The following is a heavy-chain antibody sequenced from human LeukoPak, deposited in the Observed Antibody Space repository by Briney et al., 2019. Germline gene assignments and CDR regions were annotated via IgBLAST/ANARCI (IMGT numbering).Heavy chain of an antibody. Sequence: GGSQRLSCSGSQFTFSYYAMTWVRQAPGKGLEWLSYIGLSSSPIYYLDSVKGRFTISRDNAKNSLYLQMNSLRTGDTAVYYCARVSFTRPYYFDYWGQGTLVTVSS. CDR3: ARVSFTRPYYFDY. CDR2: IGLSSSPI. V-gene: IGHV3-48*04. J-gene: IGHJ4*02. CDR1: QFTFSYYA.